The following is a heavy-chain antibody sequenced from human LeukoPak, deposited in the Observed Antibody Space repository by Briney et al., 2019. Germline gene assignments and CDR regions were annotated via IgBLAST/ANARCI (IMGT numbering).Heavy chain of an antibody. V-gene: IGHV1-69*13. CDR2: IIPIFGTA. CDR1: GGTFSSYA. Sequence: SVKVSCKASGGTFSSYAISWVRQAPGQGLEWMGGIIPIFGTANYAQKFQGRVTITADESTSTAYMELSSLRSEDTAVYYCARARRYYDSSGYRLGAFDIWGQGIMVTVSS. D-gene: IGHD3-22*01. J-gene: IGHJ3*02. CDR3: ARARRYYDSSGYRLGAFDI.